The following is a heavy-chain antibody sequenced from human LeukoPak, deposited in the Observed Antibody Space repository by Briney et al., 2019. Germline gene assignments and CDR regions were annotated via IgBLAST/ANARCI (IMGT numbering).Heavy chain of an antibody. CDR2: IYYSGST. CDR3: ASMSIAGEDY. J-gene: IGHJ4*02. Sequence: PSETLFLTCTVSGGSISSYYWSWIRQPPGKGLEWIGYIYYSGSTNYNPSLKSRVTISVDTSKNQFSLKLSSVTAADTAVYYCASMSIAGEDYWGQGTLVTVSS. D-gene: IGHD6-6*01. V-gene: IGHV4-59*01. CDR1: GGSISSYY.